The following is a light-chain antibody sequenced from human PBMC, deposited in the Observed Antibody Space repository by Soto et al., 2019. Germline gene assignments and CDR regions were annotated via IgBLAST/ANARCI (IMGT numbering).Light chain of an antibody. Sequence: QSALTQPASVSGSPGQSITISCTGTSSDVGSYNLVSWYQRHPGKAPKLMIYEGNERPSGVSNRFSGSKSGNTASLTISGLQAEDEADYYCCSYAGSSTWVFGGGTKVTVL. CDR1: SSDVGSYNL. CDR2: EGN. CDR3: CSYAGSSTWV. J-gene: IGLJ3*02. V-gene: IGLV2-23*01.